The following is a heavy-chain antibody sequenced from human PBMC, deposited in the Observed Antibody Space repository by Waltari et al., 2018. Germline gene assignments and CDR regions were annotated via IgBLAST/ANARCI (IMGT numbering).Heavy chain of an antibody. Sequence: LESGGGLVQPGGSLRLSCAASGFTFSNHALNWVRQAPGKGLEWVSTISGSADSTDYADSVNGRFTISRDNSKNTLYLQMNSLRAEDTAVYYCARCPSHLGVVTTPYYYYYMDVWGKGTTVTISS. D-gene: IGHD3-3*01. CDR1: GFTFSNHA. J-gene: IGHJ6*03. V-gene: IGHV3-23*01. CDR2: ISGSADST. CDR3: ARCPSHLGVVTTPYYYYYMDV.